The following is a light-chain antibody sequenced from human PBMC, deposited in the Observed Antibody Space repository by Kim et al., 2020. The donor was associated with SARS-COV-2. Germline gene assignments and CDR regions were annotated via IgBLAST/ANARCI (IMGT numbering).Light chain of an antibody. J-gene: IGKJ1*01. CDR1: HDISSY. CDR2: AAS. Sequence: VSRGESAAVSGRASHDISSYVTWYQQKAGKAPRLMIFAASTMETGIPSRFSGSGSGTEFTLTISSLQAEDFATYYCQQYNKCQWTFGQGTKVDIK. CDR3: QQYNKCQWT. V-gene: IGKV3-15*01.